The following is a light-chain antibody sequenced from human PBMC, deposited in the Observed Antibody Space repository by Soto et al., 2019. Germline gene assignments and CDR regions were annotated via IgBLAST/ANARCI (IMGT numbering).Light chain of an antibody. V-gene: IGKV3-11*01. CDR3: QQRSNWPPVIT. CDR1: QSFSSY. CDR2: DAS. J-gene: IGKJ5*01. Sequence: EIVLTQSPATLSLSPGERATLSCRASQSFSSYLAWYQQKPGQAPRLLIYDASKRATGIPARFSGRGSGTDFTLTISSLEPEDFAVYYCQQRSNWPPVITFGQGTRLGMK.